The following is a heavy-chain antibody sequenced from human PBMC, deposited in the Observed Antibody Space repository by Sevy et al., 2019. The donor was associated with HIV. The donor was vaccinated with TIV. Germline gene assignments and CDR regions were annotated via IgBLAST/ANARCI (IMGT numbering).Heavy chain of an antibody. V-gene: IGHV1-8*01. D-gene: IGHD1-7*01. Sequence: ASVKVSCKTSGYTFSSHDINWVRQARGQGLEWMGWMNPNNGNTGYVQKFQGRVTMTRDSPIATAYMELRGLTSDDTAVYYCARDPSGNYLTPHYRDYYGLDVWGHGTAVTVSS. CDR2: MNPNNGNT. CDR3: ARDPSGNYLTPHYRDYYGLDV. CDR1: GYTFSSHD. J-gene: IGHJ6*02.